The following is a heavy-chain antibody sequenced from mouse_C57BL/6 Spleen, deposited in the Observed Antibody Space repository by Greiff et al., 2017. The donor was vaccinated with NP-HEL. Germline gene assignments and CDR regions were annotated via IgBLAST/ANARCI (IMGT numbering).Heavy chain of an antibody. D-gene: IGHD2-2*01. CDR2: SRNKANDYTT. V-gene: IGHV7-1*01. J-gene: IGHJ1*03. Sequence: EVKLMESGGGLVQSGRSLRLSCATSGFTFSDFYMEWVRQAPGKGLEWIAASRNKANDYTTEYSASVKGRFIVSRDTSQSILYLQMNALRAEDTAIYYCARDRGYLRYFDVWGTGTTVTVSS. CDR3: ARDRGYLRYFDV. CDR1: GFTFSDFY.